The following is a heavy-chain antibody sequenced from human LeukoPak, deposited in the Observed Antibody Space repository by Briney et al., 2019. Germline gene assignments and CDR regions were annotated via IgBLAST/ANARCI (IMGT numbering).Heavy chain of an antibody. Sequence: GGSLRLSCAASGFTFRTYAMHWVRQAPGKGLEWVANVKQDGSEEFYVDSVKGRFTISRDNAKNSLYLQMNSLRAEDTAVYYCARDPVHSSGWFAVSYYYMDVWGKGTTVTVSS. CDR1: GFTFRTYA. CDR2: VKQDGSEE. CDR3: ARDPVHSSGWFAVSYYYMDV. J-gene: IGHJ6*03. V-gene: IGHV3-7*01. D-gene: IGHD6-19*01.